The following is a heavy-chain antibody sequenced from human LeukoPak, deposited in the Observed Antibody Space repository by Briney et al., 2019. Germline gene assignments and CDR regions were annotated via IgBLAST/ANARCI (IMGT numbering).Heavy chain of an antibody. CDR2: IIPMNGGT. V-gene: IGHV1-2*02. CDR3: ARVSSTTYRDWFAP. D-gene: IGHD2/OR15-2a*01. Sequence: ASVKVSCKASVYTFIDFFMRWVRQAPGQGLEWVGWIIPMNGGTNYAQTFQGRVTITRDTSLSTPYMGQSTLRYYDTAAFYCARVSSTTYRDWFAPWGGRTLVTVS. CDR1: VYTFIDFF. J-gene: IGHJ5*02.